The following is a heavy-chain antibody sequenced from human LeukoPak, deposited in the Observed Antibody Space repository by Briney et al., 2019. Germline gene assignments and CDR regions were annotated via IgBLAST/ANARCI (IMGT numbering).Heavy chain of an antibody. Sequence: SETLSLTCTVSDYSISSGYYWGWIRQPPGKGLEWIGSIYYSGNTYYNPSLKSRVTMSVDTSKNQFSLKLSSVTAADTAVYYCARVRVDYYGSGSYLKRNWFDPWGQGTLVTVSS. V-gene: IGHV4-38-2*02. CDR1: DYSISSGYY. CDR2: IYYSGNT. D-gene: IGHD3-10*01. CDR3: ARVRVDYYGSGSYLKRNWFDP. J-gene: IGHJ5*02.